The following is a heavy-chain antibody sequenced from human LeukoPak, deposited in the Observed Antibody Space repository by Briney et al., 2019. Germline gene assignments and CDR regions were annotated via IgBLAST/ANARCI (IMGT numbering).Heavy chain of an antibody. J-gene: IGHJ4*02. Sequence: GGSLRLSCAASGFTFSSYWMSWVRQAPGKGLEGVANIKQDGSEKYYVDSVKGRFTISRDNAKNSLYLQMNSLRAEDTAVYYCARERSAYYDSSGSDYWGRGTLVTVSS. CDR3: ARERSAYYDSSGSDY. CDR1: GFTFSSYW. V-gene: IGHV3-7*01. D-gene: IGHD3-22*01. CDR2: IKQDGSEK.